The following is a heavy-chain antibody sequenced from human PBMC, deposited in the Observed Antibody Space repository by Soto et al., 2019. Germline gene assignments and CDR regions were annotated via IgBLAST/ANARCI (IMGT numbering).Heavy chain of an antibody. CDR3: ARDRGGYCSGGSCYTSSFDY. CDR1: GGTFSSYT. CDR2: IIPILGIA. J-gene: IGHJ4*02. Sequence: QVQLVQSGAEVKKPGSSVKVSCKASGGTFSSYTISWVRQAPGQGLEWMGRIIPILGIANYAQKFQGRVTITADKSTSTAYMELSSLRAEDTAVYYCARDRGGYCSGGSCYTSSFDYWGQGPLVTVSS. D-gene: IGHD2-15*01. V-gene: IGHV1-69*08.